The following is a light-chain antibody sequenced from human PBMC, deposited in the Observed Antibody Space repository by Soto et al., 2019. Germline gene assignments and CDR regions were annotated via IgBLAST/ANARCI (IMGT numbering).Light chain of an antibody. CDR3: QQYSTSSLT. J-gene: IGKJ1*01. Sequence: ESVLTQSPGTLSLSPGETATLSCRASQSIRSTYLAWYQPKPGQAARLLIYAASTRAAGIPDRFRGSGSGTEFTLTISRPQPEDFTVYYCQQYSTSSLTFGQGTKVE. CDR2: AAS. V-gene: IGKV3-20*01. CDR1: QSIRSTY.